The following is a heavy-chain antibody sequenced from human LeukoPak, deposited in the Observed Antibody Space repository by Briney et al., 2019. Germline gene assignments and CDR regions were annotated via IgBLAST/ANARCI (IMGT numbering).Heavy chain of an antibody. CDR2: TVTKSNSYTT. D-gene: IGHD1-26*01. J-gene: IGHJ3*02. CDR1: GFSFSDHN. Sequence: GGSLRLSCAASGFSFSDHNMNWVRHAPGKGLEWVGRTVTKSNSYTTEYAASVKGRFTISRDDSKNSLFLQMNSLKAEDTAVYYCTRARAGSGSYQPNSYHAFDMWGQGTKVTVS. CDR3: TRARAGSGSYQPNSYHAFDM. V-gene: IGHV3-72*01.